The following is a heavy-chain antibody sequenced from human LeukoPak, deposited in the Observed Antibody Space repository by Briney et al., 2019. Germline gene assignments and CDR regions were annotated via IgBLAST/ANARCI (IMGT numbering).Heavy chain of an antibody. J-gene: IGHJ4*02. D-gene: IGHD2-21*02. CDR1: GYTFCTYG. V-gene: IGHV3-33*01. CDR3: ASAFGNDYYKFDY. Sequence: GRSLRLSCVGSGYTFCTYGMHWVRQAPGKGRDWVAVIWHDGSKTLYADSVKGRFTSSRDDSKNTLYLEMNSLRAEDTAVYYCASAFGNDYYKFDYWGQGTLVTVSS. CDR2: IWHDGSKT.